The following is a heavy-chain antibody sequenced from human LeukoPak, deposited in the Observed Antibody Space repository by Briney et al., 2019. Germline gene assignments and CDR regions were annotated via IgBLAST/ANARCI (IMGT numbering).Heavy chain of an antibody. V-gene: IGHV4-59*11. CDR1: GGSISSHY. CDR3: ARGGGVTYYDSTGYLWYFDY. D-gene: IGHD3-22*01. J-gene: IGHJ4*02. Sequence: SETLSLTCTVSGGSISSHYWSWIRQPPGKGLEWIGYIYYSGSTKFNPSLKSRVTISVDTSKNQFSLKLSSVTAANTAVYYCARGGGVTYYDSTGYLWYFDYWGQGTLVTVSS. CDR2: IYYSGST.